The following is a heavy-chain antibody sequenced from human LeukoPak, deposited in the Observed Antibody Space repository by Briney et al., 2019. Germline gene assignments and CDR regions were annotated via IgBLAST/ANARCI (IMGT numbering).Heavy chain of an antibody. V-gene: IGHV3-23*01. D-gene: IGHD5-12*01. CDR3: AKGWWLPFDY. CDR1: GFTFSAYA. CDR2: ITAGAGRS. Sequence: GGSLRLSCAASGFTFSAYAMSWVRQAPGKGLEWVAAITAGAGRSYYADSVKGRFTISRDNSNDTLYVQMNSLRAEDTAIYYCAKGWWLPFDYWGQGTLVTVSS. J-gene: IGHJ4*02.